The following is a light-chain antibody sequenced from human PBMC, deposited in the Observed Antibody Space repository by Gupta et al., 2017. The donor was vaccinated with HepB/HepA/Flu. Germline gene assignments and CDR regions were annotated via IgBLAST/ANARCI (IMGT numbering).Light chain of an antibody. CDR3: SSYTSSNTLV. CDR1: SNDVGGYDY. V-gene: IGLV2-14*01. Sequence: QSALTQPASVSGSPGQSITISCTGTSNDVGGYDYVSWYQQHPGTAPKLMISDVINRPSGVSNRFSGSKSGNTASLTISGLQAEDEADYYCSSYTSSNTLVFGGGTKLTVL. J-gene: IGLJ2*01. CDR2: DVI.